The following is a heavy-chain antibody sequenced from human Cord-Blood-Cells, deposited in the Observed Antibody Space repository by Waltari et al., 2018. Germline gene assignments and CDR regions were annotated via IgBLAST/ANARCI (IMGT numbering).Heavy chain of an antibody. Sequence: QVQLVQSGAEVKKPGASVKVSCKVSGYTLTELSMHWGRQAPGQGLEWMGGFDPEDGETIYAQKFQGRVTMTEDTSTDTAYMELSSLRSEDTAVYYCATEQRYCSSTSCYGWFDPWGQGTLVTVSS. V-gene: IGHV1-24*01. CDR2: FDPEDGET. D-gene: IGHD2-2*01. J-gene: IGHJ5*02. CDR3: ATEQRYCSSTSCYGWFDP. CDR1: GYTLTELS.